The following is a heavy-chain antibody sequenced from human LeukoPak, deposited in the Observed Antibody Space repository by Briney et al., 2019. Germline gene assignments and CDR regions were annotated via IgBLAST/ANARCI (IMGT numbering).Heavy chain of an antibody. J-gene: IGHJ3*02. CDR1: GGSISSGSYY. CDR2: IYTSGST. D-gene: IGHD3-22*01. CDR3: ARDRRLEAPDAFDI. V-gene: IGHV4-61*02. Sequence: PSETLSLTCTVSGGSISSGSYYWSWIRQPAGKGLEWIGRIYTSGSTNYNPSLKSRVTISVDTSKNQFSLKLSSVTAADTAMYYCARDRRLEAPDAFDIWGQGTMVTVSS.